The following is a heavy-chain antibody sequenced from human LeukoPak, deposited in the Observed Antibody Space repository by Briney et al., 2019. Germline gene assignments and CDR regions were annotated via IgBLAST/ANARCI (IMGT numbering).Heavy chain of an antibody. CDR2: IYSGGST. CDR3: ATDATLGIAASGPHYYYYGMDV. J-gene: IGHJ6*02. V-gene: IGHV3-66*01. D-gene: IGHD6-13*01. CDR1: GFTVSSNY. Sequence: GGSLRLSCAPSGFTVSSNYMSWVRQAPGKGLGWVSVIYSGGSTYYADYVKTRFTISRDYSKNTLYLQMNSLRAEYTAVYYCATDATLGIAASGPHYYYYGMDVWGQGTTVTVSS.